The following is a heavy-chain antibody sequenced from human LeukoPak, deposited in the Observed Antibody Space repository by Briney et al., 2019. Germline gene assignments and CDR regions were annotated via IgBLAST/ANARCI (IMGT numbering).Heavy chain of an antibody. CDR1: GFTFSSYG. CDR3: ATSTRWLQFQYFDY. Sequence: PGGSLRLSCAASGFTFSSYGMHWVRQAPGKGLEGGAFIRYDGSNKYYADSVKGRFTISRDNSKNTLYLQMNSLRAEDTAVYYCATSTRWLQFQYFDYWGQGTLVTVSS. CDR2: IRYDGSNK. V-gene: IGHV3-30*02. J-gene: IGHJ4*02. D-gene: IGHD5-24*01.